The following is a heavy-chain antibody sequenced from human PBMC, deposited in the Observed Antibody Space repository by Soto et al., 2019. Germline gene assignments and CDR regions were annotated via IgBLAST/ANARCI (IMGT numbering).Heavy chain of an antibody. CDR2: IYYSGST. J-gene: IGHJ4*02. V-gene: IGHV4-31*03. CDR1: GGTISSGGYY. Sequence: SETLSLTCTVSGGTISSGGYYWSWIRQHPGKGLEWIGYIYYSGSTYYNPSLKSRVTISVDTSKNQFSLKLSSVTAADTAVYYCARDDAPTAPSIFDYWGQGALVTVSS. D-gene: IGHD2-21*02. CDR3: ARDDAPTAPSIFDY.